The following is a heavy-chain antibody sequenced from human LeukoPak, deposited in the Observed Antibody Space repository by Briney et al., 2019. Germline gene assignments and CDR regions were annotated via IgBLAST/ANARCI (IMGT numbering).Heavy chain of an antibody. CDR1: GDSFTSYW. V-gene: IGHV5-51*01. D-gene: IGHD6-19*01. CDR3: ARRSGVRSAAVAADY. J-gene: IGHJ4*02. Sequence: GESLKISCKDSGDSFTSYWIGWVRQMPGKGLEWMGIVYPGDSDTRYSPSFQGQVIISADKSINTAYLQWSSLKASDTGIYYCARRSGVRSAAVAADYWGQGTLVTVSS. CDR2: VYPGDSDT.